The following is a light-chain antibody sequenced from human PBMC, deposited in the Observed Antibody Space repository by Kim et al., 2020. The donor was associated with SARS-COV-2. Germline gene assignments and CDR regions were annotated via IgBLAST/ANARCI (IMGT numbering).Light chain of an antibody. V-gene: IGLV3-1*01. J-gene: IGLJ1*01. CDR2: KDN. CDR3: QAWDSSTHNYV. Sequence: PEQTATSTGSGYTLGNRCLYWDQQKPGESTVVVIYKDNQLPSGIAERFSGSNSGNTATLTISGTQAMDEADYYCQAWDSSTHNYVLGAGTKVTVL. CDR1: TLGNRC.